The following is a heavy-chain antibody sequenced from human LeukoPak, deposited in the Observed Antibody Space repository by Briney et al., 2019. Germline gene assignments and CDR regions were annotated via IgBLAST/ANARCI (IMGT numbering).Heavy chain of an antibody. Sequence: PGGSLRLSCAASGFTFSSYGMHWVRQAPGKGLEWVAFIRYDGSNKYYADSVKGRFTISRDNSKNTLYLQMNSLRAEDTAVYYCAREWEQLPYFDYWGQGTLVTVSS. CDR1: GFTFSSYG. CDR2: IRYDGSNK. CDR3: AREWEQLPYFDY. J-gene: IGHJ4*02. V-gene: IGHV3-30*02. D-gene: IGHD1-26*01.